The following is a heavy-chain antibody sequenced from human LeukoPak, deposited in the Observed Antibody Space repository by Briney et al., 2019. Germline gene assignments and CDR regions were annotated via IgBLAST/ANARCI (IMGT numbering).Heavy chain of an antibody. CDR2: ISTSGDST. CDR1: GFTFSSQN. J-gene: IGHJ4*02. V-gene: IGHV3-21*06. D-gene: IGHD6-19*01. CDR3: VKNGWLDY. Sequence: GGSLRLSCAASGFTFSSQNMNWARQAPGKGLGWVAYISTSGDSTKYADSVEGRFTISRDNAENSLYLLMNSLRVEGTAVYYCVKNGWLDYWGQGILVTVSS.